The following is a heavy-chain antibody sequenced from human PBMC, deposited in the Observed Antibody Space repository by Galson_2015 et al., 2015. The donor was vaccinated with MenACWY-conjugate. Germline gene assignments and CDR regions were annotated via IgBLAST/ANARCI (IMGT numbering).Heavy chain of an antibody. CDR3: ARDLGFYCSRNDGYSPY. Sequence: SLRLSCAASGFIFNNSWLRWVRPVPGQGPAWVANIQQAGSEKYYVDSVRGRFTISRDNAKNSLYLQMNSLRAEDTAVYYCARDLGFYCSRNDGYSPYGGQRTLVTVSS. CDR1: GFIFNNSW. CDR2: IQQAGSEK. V-gene: IGHV3-7*03. D-gene: IGHD2-2*01. J-gene: IGHJ4*02.